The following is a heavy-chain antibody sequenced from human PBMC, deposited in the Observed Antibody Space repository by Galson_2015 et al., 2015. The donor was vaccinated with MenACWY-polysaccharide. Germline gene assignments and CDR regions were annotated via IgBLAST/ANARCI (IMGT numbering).Heavy chain of an antibody. Sequence: SLRLSCAASGFIFSSNSMNWVRQAPGRGLEWISYISSSSTSIKYADSVKGRFTISRENAKNSLYLQMNSLRDEDTAVYYCAKSMTILDYWGQGTLVTVSS. D-gene: IGHD4/OR15-4a*01. J-gene: IGHJ4*02. V-gene: IGHV3-48*02. CDR3: AKSMTILDY. CDR2: ISSSSTSI. CDR1: GFIFSSNS.